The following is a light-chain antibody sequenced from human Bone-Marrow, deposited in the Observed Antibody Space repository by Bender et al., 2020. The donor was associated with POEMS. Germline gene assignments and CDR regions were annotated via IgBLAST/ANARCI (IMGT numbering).Light chain of an antibody. Sequence: SYVLTQPPSVSVAPGKTARITCGGNNIGSKSVHWYQQKPGQAPVLVVYDDSDRPSGVPDRFSGSKSGNTASLTVSGLQAEDGADYFCSSYAGTRDWLFGGGTTVTVL. CDR2: DDS. CDR3: SSYAGTRDWL. J-gene: IGLJ2*01. V-gene: IGLV3-21*03. CDR1: NIGSKS.